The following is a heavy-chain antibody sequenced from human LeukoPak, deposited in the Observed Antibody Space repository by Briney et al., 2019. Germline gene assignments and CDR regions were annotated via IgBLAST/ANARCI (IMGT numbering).Heavy chain of an antibody. V-gene: IGHV3-21*01. CDR2: ISGSSSYK. Sequence: PGGSLRLSCAASGFTLSRYSMNWVRQAPGKGLEWVSSISGSSSYKYYADSVKGRFTISRDNAKNSLYLQMNSLRAEDTAVYYCARDFYDTSGYYYDYWGQGTLVTVSS. CDR1: GFTLSRYS. CDR3: ARDFYDTSGYYYDY. D-gene: IGHD3-22*01. J-gene: IGHJ4*02.